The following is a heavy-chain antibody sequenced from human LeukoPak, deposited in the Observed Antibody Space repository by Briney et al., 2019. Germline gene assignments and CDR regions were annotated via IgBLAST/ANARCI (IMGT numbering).Heavy chain of an antibody. V-gene: IGHV4-61*02. CDR3: ARALSTATYSSGYYLAFDI. Sequence: SQTLSLTCTVSGDSISSGSYYWRWIRQPAGKGLEWIGRIYTSGSTNYNPSLKSRFTISVDTSKNQFSLKLSSVTAADTAVYYCARALSTATYSSGYYLAFDIWGQGTMVTVSS. CDR1: GDSISSGSYY. J-gene: IGHJ3*02. CDR2: IYTSGST. D-gene: IGHD3-22*01.